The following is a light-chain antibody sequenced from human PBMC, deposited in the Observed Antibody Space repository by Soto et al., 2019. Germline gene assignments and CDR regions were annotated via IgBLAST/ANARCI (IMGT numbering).Light chain of an antibody. J-gene: IGKJ1*01. Sequence: DIQMTQSPSSRSASVGDRVTITCRASQGVSNWLAWYQQKPGRVPKLLIYAASTLHSGVPSRFSGSGSGTDFTLTISSLQPEDVATYYCQKYNSAPWTFGQGTKVEIK. CDR1: QGVSNW. V-gene: IGKV1-27*01. CDR2: AAS. CDR3: QKYNSAPWT.